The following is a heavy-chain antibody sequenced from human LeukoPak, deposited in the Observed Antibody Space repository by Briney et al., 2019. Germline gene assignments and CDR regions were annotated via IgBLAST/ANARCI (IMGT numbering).Heavy chain of an antibody. V-gene: IGHV1-18*01. D-gene: IGHD3-9*01. CDR1: GYTFINHG. CDR2: TSSYTGKT. J-gene: IGHJ4*02. Sequence: RASVKVSCKTSGYTFINHGITWVRQAPGQGLEWMGWTSSYTGKTNYAQKLQARLTLTTDSSTSTASMELRSLRSDDTAVYFCARTVGYFGWNAIDYWGQGTLVTVSS. CDR3: ARTVGYFGWNAIDY.